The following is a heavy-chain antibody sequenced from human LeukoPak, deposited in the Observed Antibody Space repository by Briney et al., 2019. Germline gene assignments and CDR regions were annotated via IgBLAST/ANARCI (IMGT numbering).Heavy chain of an antibody. CDR2: ISYDGSNK. CDR1: GFTVTNAW. J-gene: IGHJ4*02. CDR3: AKDRN. V-gene: IGHV3-30*18. Sequence: GGSLRLSCAVSGFTVTNAWMSWVRQAPGKGLEWVAVISYDGSNKYYADSVKGRFTISRDNSKNTLYLQMNSLRTEDTAVYYCAKDRNWGQGTLVTVSS.